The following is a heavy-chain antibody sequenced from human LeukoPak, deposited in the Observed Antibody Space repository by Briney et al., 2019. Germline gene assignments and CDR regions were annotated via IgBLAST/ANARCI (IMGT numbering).Heavy chain of an antibody. CDR3: ARGRIMDV. J-gene: IGHJ6*02. CDR2: ISGSGGST. Sequence: GGSLRLSCAASGFTFNSYAMSWARQAPGKGLEWVSAISGSGGSTYYADSVKGRFTISRDNSKNTLYLQMNRLRAEDMAVYYCARGRIMDVWGQGTTVTVSS. CDR1: GFTFNSYA. D-gene: IGHD3-16*01. V-gene: IGHV3-23*01.